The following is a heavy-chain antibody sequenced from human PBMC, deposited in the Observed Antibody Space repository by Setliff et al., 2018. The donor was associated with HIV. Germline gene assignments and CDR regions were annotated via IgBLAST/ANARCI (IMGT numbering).Heavy chain of an antibody. D-gene: IGHD6-19*01. Sequence: SETLSLTCVVSGYVISSGYYWGWIRQTPGEGLEWIGSVYHSGSTNYNPSLKSRVTISVDTSQNQFSLKMSSVTAADTAVYYCTSGNLRAGLGYWGQGTLVTVSS. CDR2: VYHSGST. J-gene: IGHJ4*02. CDR3: TSGNLRAGLGY. V-gene: IGHV4-38-2*01. CDR1: GYVISSGYY.